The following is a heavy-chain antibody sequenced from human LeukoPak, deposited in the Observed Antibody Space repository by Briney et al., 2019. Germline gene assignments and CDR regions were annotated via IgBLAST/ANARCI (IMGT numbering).Heavy chain of an antibody. V-gene: IGHV3-23*01. CDR3: AKGISGSYKDAFDI. CDR2: ISGSGGST. CDR1: GFTFSSYA. D-gene: IGHD1-26*01. Sequence: GGSLRLYCAASGFTFSSYAMSWVRQAPGKGLEWVSAISGSGGSTYYADSVKGRFTISRYNSKNTLYLQMNSLRSEDTAVYYCAKGISGSYKDAFDIWGQGTMVTVSS. J-gene: IGHJ3*02.